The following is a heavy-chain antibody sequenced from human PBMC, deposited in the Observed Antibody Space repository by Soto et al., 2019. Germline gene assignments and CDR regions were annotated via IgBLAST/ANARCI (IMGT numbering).Heavy chain of an antibody. Sequence: WWSLRLSCAASGFTFNNAWMSWVRQAPGKGLEWVGRIKSKTDGGTTDYAAPVKGRFTISRDDSKNTLYLQMNSLKTEDTAVYYCTTLIPRTTSQRALDIRGQGTMVTVSS. D-gene: IGHD1-7*01. CDR2: IKSKTDGGTT. J-gene: IGHJ3*02. CDR1: GFTFNNAW. CDR3: TTLIPRTTSQRALDI. V-gene: IGHV3-15*01.